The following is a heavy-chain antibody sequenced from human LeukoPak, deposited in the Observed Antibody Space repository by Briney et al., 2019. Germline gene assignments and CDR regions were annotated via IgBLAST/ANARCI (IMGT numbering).Heavy chain of an antibody. Sequence: GASVKVSCKASGYTFTGYYMHWVRQAPGQGLEWMGWINPSSGGTNYAQKFQGRVTMTRDTSISTAYMELSRLRSDDTAVYYCARDNYDSSGYNLFDYWGQGTLVTVSS. CDR2: INPSSGGT. D-gene: IGHD3-22*01. CDR1: GYTFTGYY. V-gene: IGHV1-2*02. J-gene: IGHJ4*02. CDR3: ARDNYDSSGYNLFDY.